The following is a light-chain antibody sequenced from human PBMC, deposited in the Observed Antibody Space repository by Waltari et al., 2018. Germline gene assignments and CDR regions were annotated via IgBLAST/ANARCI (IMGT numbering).Light chain of an antibody. CDR2: DAS. Sequence: DIQMTQSPSSLSASVGDRVTITCQASQDISNYLTWYQQRPGKAPKLLIYDASNLETGVPSRFSGSGSGTDFTFTISSLQPADIATYYCQQYDDLPITFGQGTRLEIK. J-gene: IGKJ5*01. V-gene: IGKV1-33*01. CDR1: QDISNY. CDR3: QQYDDLPIT.